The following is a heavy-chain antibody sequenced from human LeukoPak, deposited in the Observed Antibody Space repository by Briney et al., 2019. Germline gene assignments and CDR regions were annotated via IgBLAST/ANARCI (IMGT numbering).Heavy chain of an antibody. Sequence: GGSLRLSCAASGFTLSDHEMDWVRQAPGKGLEWVGRTRNKVNSYTTEYAASVKGRFTISRDDSKNSLYLQMNSLKTEDTAVYYCVAMTRGVGNWGQGTLATVSP. D-gene: IGHD3-10*01. CDR3: VAMTRGVGN. V-gene: IGHV3-72*01. J-gene: IGHJ4*02. CDR1: GFTLSDHE. CDR2: TRNKVNSYTT.